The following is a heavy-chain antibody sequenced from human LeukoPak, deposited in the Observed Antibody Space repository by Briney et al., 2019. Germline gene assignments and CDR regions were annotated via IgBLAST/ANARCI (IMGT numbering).Heavy chain of an antibody. J-gene: IGHJ4*02. Sequence: SETLSLTCTVSGGSISSRTYDWGWIRQPPGKGLEWIGSIYYSGSTYYNPSLKSRVTISVDTSKSQFSLKLSSVTAADTAIYYCVRMSGTYSVDYWGQGTLVTVSS. V-gene: IGHV4-39*01. D-gene: IGHD1-26*01. CDR3: VRMSGTYSVDY. CDR1: GGSISSRTYD. CDR2: IYYSGST.